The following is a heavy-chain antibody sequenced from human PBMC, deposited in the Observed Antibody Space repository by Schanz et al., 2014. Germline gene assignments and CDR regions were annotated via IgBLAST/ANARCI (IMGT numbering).Heavy chain of an antibody. CDR3: TSEAHNHDGLRSYSNV. D-gene: IGHD3-10*01. CDR1: GGTFSSYA. Sequence: QVQLVQSGAEVKKPGSPVKVSCKSSGGTFSSYAISWVRQAPGQGLEWMGRIIPILGIATYAQKFQGRLTITADKSTSTAYMELSSLRSEDTAVYFCTSEAHNHDGLRSYSNVWGQGTLVTVSS. CDR2: IIPILGIA. V-gene: IGHV1-69*04. J-gene: IGHJ4*02.